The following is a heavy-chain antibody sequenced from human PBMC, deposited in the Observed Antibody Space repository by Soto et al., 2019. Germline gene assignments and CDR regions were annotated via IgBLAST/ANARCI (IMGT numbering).Heavy chain of an antibody. J-gene: IGHJ6*02. V-gene: IGHV3-30-3*01. Sequence: QVQLVESGGGVVQPGRSLRLSCAASGFTFSSYAMHWVRQAPGKGLGWVAVISYDGSNKYYADSVKGRFTISRDNSKNTLYLQMNSLRAEDTAVYYCARGGGVVADTSHYYGMDVWGQGTTVTVSS. CDR1: GFTFSSYA. CDR3: ARGGGVVADTSHYYGMDV. CDR2: ISYDGSNK. D-gene: IGHD2-15*01.